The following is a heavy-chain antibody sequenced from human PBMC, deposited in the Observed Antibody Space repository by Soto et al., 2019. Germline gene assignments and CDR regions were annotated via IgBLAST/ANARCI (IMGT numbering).Heavy chain of an antibody. CDR1: GFTFSSFA. D-gene: IGHD1-26*01. CDR2: ISYDGSNK. CDR3: ARAYPQVGSNYCDY. V-gene: IGHV3-30-3*01. Sequence: QVQLVESGAGVVQPGRSLRLSCAASGFTFSSFAMHWLRQAPGKGLEWVAVISYDGSNKYYADSVKGRFTISRDNSKNTVHLQMNSLRPEDTAVYYCARAYPQVGSNYCDYWGQGTLVTISS. J-gene: IGHJ4*02.